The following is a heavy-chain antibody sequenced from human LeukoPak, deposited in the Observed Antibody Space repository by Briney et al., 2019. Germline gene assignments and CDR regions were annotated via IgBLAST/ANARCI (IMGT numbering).Heavy chain of an antibody. J-gene: IGHJ3*02. V-gene: IGHV3-66*01. CDR3: AKDSLGGYTYGWGIFDI. Sequence: PGGSLRLSCAASGFTVSSHYMSWVRQAPGKGLEWVSVIYSGGITYYADSVRGRFTISRDNSKNTLYLQMNTLRADDTAVYYCAKDSLGGYTYGWGIFDIWGQGTLVTVSS. CDR2: IYSGGIT. CDR1: GFTVSSHY. D-gene: IGHD5-18*01.